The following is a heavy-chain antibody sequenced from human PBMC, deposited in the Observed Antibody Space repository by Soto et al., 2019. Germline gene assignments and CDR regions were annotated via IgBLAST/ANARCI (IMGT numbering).Heavy chain of an antibody. V-gene: IGHV1-58*01. D-gene: IGHD1-26*01. CDR1: GFTFTSSA. Sequence: SVKVSCKASGFTFTSSAVQWVRQACGQRLEWIGWIVVGSGNTNYAQKFQERVTITRDMSTSTAYMELRSLRSDDTAVYYCARSGWELPHAFDIWGQGTMVTVSS. CDR3: ARSGWELPHAFDI. J-gene: IGHJ3*02. CDR2: IVVGSGNT.